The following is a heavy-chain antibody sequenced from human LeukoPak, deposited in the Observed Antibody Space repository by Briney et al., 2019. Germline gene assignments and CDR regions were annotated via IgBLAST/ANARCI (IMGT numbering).Heavy chain of an antibody. CDR1: GFTFNNYA. J-gene: IGHJ4*02. V-gene: IGHV3-23*01. CDR3: AKDRLNAARGFNDY. D-gene: IGHD3-10*01. CDR2: ISGNGGST. Sequence: GGSLRLSCAASGFTFNNYAMTWVRQAPGKGLEWVSGISGNGGSTYYADSVKGRFTISRDNSKNTLFLQMNSLRAEDTAIYYCAKDRLNAARGFNDYWGQGTLVTVSS.